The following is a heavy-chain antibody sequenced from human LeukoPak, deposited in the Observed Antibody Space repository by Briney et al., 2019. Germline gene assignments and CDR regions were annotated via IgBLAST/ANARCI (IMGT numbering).Heavy chain of an antibody. CDR2: FDPEDGET. D-gene: IGHD3-10*01. CDR3: ARGIRDFGELFDYYYYGMDV. Sequence: ASVKVSCKVSGYTLTELSMHWVRQAPGKGLEWMGGFDPEDGETIYAQKFQGRVTMTRNTSISTAYMELSSLRSEDTAVYYCARGIRDFGELFDYYYYGMDVWGQGTTVTVSS. CDR1: GYTLTELS. J-gene: IGHJ6*02. V-gene: IGHV1-24*01.